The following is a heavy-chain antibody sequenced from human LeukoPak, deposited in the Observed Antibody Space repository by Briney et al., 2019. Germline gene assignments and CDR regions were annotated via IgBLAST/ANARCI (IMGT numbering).Heavy chain of an antibody. Sequence: SETLSLTCTVSGGSISSYYWSWIRQPPGKGLEWIGYIYYSGSTNYNPSLKSRVTISVDTSKNQFSLKLSSVTAADTAVYYCARGIDWGLDYWGQGTLVTVSS. V-gene: IGHV4-59*01. CDR2: IYYSGST. J-gene: IGHJ4*02. D-gene: IGHD7-27*01. CDR3: ARGIDWGLDY. CDR1: GGSISSYY.